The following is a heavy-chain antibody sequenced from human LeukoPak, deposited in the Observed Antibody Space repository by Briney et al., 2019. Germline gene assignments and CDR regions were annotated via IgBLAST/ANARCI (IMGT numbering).Heavy chain of an antibody. CDR3: ARDHCSSGSDDAFDI. D-gene: IGHD6-19*01. J-gene: IGHJ3*02. V-gene: IGHV3-21*01. CDR1: GFTFSSYS. Sequence: GGSLRLSCAASGFTFSSYSMNWVRQAPGKGLEWVSSISSSSSYIYYADSVKGRFTISRDNAKNSLYLQMNSLRAEDTAVYYCARDHCSSGSDDAFDIWGQGTMVTVSS. CDR2: ISSSSSYI.